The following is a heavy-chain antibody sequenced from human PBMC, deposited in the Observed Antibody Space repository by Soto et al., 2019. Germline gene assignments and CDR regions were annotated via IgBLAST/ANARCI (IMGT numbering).Heavy chain of an antibody. Sequence: GGSLRLSCAASGFTVSSNYMSWVRQAPGKGLEWVSVIYSGGSTYYADSVKGRFTISRDNSKNTLYLQMNSLRAEDTAVYYCARLPSQYYYDTRHYGMDVGGQGTRVTVPS. V-gene: IGHV3-53*01. D-gene: IGHD3-22*01. CDR1: GFTVSSNY. CDR2: IYSGGST. CDR3: ARLPSQYYYDTRHYGMDV. J-gene: IGHJ6*02.